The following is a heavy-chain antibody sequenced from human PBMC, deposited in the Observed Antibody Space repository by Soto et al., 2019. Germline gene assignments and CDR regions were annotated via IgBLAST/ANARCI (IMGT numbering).Heavy chain of an antibody. Sequence: QVQLVESGGGVVQPGRSLRLSCAASGFSFSSYAMHWVRQAPGKGLEWVALISYDGSSKNYADPVKGRFTISRDNSRNTLYLQMNGLSDEDTAVYYCARPNRMGYCYSGGCYPFDNWGQGTLVTVSS. CDR2: ISYDGSSK. D-gene: IGHD2-15*01. CDR1: GFSFSSYA. CDR3: ARPNRMGYCYSGGCYPFDN. V-gene: IGHV3-30-3*01. J-gene: IGHJ4*02.